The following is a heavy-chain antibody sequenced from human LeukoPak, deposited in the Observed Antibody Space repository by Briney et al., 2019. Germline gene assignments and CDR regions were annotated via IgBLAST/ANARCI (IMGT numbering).Heavy chain of an antibody. CDR3: ARVASGSYYYPFDY. D-gene: IGHD1-26*01. J-gene: IGHJ4*02. Sequence: GGSLRLSCAASGFTVSSNYMSWLRQAPGKGLEWVSVIYSGGSTYYADSVKGRFTISRDNSKNTLYLQMNSLRAGDTAVYYCARVASGSYYYPFDYWGQGTLVTVSS. CDR2: IYSGGST. CDR1: GFTVSSNY. V-gene: IGHV3-53*01.